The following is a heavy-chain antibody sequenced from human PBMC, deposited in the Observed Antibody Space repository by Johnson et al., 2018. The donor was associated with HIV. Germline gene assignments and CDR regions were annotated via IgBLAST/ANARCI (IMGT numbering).Heavy chain of an antibody. J-gene: IGHJ3*02. CDR2: ISYDGSNK. Sequence: QVQLVESGGGVVQPGRSLRLSCAASGFTFSSYAMHWVRQAPGKGLEWVAVISYDGSNKYYADSVKGRFTISRDNSKNTLYLQMNSLRAEDTAVYYCARDGPVDWVAAFDIWGQGTLVTVSS. D-gene: IGHD3-9*01. CDR1: GFTFSSYA. V-gene: IGHV3-30*04. CDR3: ARDGPVDWVAAFDI.